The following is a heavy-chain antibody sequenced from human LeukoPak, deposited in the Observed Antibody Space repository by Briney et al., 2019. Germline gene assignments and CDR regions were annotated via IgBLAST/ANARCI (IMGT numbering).Heavy chain of an antibody. CDR2: IHRSGTA. D-gene: IGHD2-2*01. J-gene: IGHJ5*02. V-gene: IGHV4-4*02. CDR3: VAMPPFRFDP. Sequence: SETLSLTCAFSGDAFSGGSASRIDWWSWVRQAPGKGLEWIAEIHRSGTAHYSPSLKSRVTISVDTFNEQISLTMTSVSAADTATYYCVAMPPFRFDPWGQGTLDIVSS. CDR1: GDAFSGGSASRIDW.